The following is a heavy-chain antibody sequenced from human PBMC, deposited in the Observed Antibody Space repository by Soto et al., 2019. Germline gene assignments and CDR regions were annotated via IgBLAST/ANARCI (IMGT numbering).Heavy chain of an antibody. J-gene: IGHJ4*02. V-gene: IGHV3-23*01. Sequence: EVQLLESGGGLVQPGGSLRLSCAASGFTFISYAMSGVRQAPGKGLEWVSAMSGSGGSTYYADSVKGRFTISRDNSQNTLYLQMNSLRAEDTAVYYCAKDVDRIAVAGYFDYWGQGTLVTVSS. CDR2: MSGSGGST. CDR3: AKDVDRIAVAGYFDY. D-gene: IGHD6-19*01. CDR1: GFTFISYA.